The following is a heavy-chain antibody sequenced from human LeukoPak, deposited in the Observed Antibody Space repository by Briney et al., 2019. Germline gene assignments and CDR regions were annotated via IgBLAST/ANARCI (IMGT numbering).Heavy chain of an antibody. J-gene: IGHJ4*02. CDR3: ARGVTVVVPAASHFDY. Sequence: SVKVSCKASGGTFSSYAISWVRQAPGQGLEWMGGIIPIFGTANYAQKFQGRVTMARDTSTSTVYMELSSLRSEDTAVYYCARGVTVVVPAASHFDYWGQGTLVTVSS. CDR2: IIPIFGTA. D-gene: IGHD2-2*01. CDR1: GGTFSSYA. V-gene: IGHV1-69*05.